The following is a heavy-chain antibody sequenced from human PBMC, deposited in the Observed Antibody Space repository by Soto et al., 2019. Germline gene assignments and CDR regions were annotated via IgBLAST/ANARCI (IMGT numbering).Heavy chain of an antibody. V-gene: IGHV4-34*01. D-gene: IGHD2-15*01. CDR2: INHSGST. CDR3: ARGRYPPPLFCSGGSCLRPFDP. CDR1: GGSFSGYY. J-gene: IGHJ5*02. Sequence: QVQLQQWGAGLLKPSETLSLTCAVYGGSFSGYYWSWIRQPPGKGLEWIGEINHSGSTNYNPSLKSRVTISVDTSKNQFSLKLSSVPAADTAVYYCARGRYPPPLFCSGGSCLRPFDPWGQGTLVTVSS.